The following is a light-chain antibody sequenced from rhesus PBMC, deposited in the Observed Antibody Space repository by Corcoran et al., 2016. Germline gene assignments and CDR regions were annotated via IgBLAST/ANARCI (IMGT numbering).Light chain of an antibody. CDR2: SAS. CDR1: QGLSSY. V-gene: IGKV1-28*01. J-gene: IGKJ4*01. CDR3: LQHNSYPLT. Sequence: DIQMTQSPSSLSASVGDTVTITCRASQGLSSYLHWFQQKPGNARKLLIYSASSLESGVPSRFCGSGAGTEFTLTISSLQPEDFAAYYCLQHNSYPLTFGGGNKVEIK.